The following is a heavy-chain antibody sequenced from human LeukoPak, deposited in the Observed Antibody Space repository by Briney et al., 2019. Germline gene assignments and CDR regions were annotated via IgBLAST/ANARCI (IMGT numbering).Heavy chain of an antibody. CDR3: ARSSIAAAGSDAFDI. D-gene: IGHD6-13*01. J-gene: IGHJ3*02. Sequence: SETLSLTCAVSGGSISSSNWWSWVRPPPGKGLEWIGEIYHSGSTNYNPSLKSRVTISVDKSKNQFSLKLSSVTAADTAVYYCARSSIAAAGSDAFDIWGQGTMVTVSS. CDR1: GGSISSSNW. CDR2: IYHSGST. V-gene: IGHV4-4*02.